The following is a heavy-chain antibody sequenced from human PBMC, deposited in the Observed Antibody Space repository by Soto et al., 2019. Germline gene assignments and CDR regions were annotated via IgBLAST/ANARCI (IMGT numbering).Heavy chain of an antibody. Sequence: SETLSLTCTVSGGSISSYYWSWIRQPPGKGLEWIGYIYYSGSTNYNPSLKSRVTISVDTSKNQFSLKLSSVTAADTAVYYCASMSPKGPGSRWFDPWGKGTLVTVSS. J-gene: IGHJ5*02. CDR3: ASMSPKGPGSRWFDP. V-gene: IGHV4-59*01. CDR2: IYYSGST. CDR1: GGSISSYY. D-gene: IGHD3-10*01.